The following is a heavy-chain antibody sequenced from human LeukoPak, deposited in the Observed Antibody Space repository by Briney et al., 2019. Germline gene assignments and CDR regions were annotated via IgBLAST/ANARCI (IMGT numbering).Heavy chain of an antibody. CDR1: GGSISSYY. D-gene: IGHD2-2*01. CDR3: ARGSGYCSSTSCYGGSGSYYRFDY. CDR2: IYTSGST. V-gene: IGHV4-4*07. J-gene: IGHJ4*02. Sequence: SETLSLTCTVSGGSISSYYWSWIRQPAGKGLEWIGRIYTSGSTNYNPSLKSRVTISVDTSKNQFSLKLSSVTAADTAVYYCARGSGYCSSTSCYGGSGSYYRFDYWGQGTLVTVSS.